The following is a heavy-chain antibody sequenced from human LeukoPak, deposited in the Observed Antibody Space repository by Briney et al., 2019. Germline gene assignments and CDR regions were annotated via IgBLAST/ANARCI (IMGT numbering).Heavy chain of an antibody. D-gene: IGHD6-19*01. CDR3: VKDVSTGWSFDS. J-gene: IGHJ4*02. Sequence: GGSLRLSCAASGFTYNNYGMHWVRQAPGKGLEWVTFISYDGSDKSYADSVKGRFIISRDNSKKTLYVQMNSPTTDDTAVYYCVKDVSTGWSFDSWGQGTLVTVSS. CDR2: ISYDGSDK. CDR1: GFTYNNYG. V-gene: IGHV3-30*02.